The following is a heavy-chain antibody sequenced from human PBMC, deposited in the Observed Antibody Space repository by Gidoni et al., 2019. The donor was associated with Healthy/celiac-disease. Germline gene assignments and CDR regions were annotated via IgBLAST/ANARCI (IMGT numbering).Heavy chain of an antibody. CDR1: GGSISSSSYS. D-gene: IGHD3-22*01. V-gene: IGHV4-39*01. CDR3: ARHFYYYDSSGYYPDFDY. J-gene: IGHJ4*02. CDR2: IYYSGST. Sequence: QLQLQESGPGLVKPSETLSLTCTVSGGSISSSSYSWGWIRQPPGKGLEWIGSIYYSGSTYYNPSLKSRVTISVDTSKNQFSLKLSSVTAADTAVYYCARHFYYYDSSGYYPDFDYWGQGTLVTVSS.